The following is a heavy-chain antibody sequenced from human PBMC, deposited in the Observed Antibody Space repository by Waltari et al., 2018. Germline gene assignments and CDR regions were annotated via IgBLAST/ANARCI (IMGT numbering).Heavy chain of an antibody. CDR1: GFTFDTYW. CDR3: ARDAWGKGPDLDC. D-gene: IGHD3-16*01. J-gene: IGHJ4*02. CDR2: IKGDGSEK. V-gene: IGHV3-7*01. Sequence: EVQLVESGGGLVQPGGSLRLFCEASGFTFDTYWMYWVRQAPGKGLEWVASIKGDGSEKNYVDSVKGRFTASTDNDKTSLFLQMNSLRVEDTAVYYCARDAWGKGPDLDCWGQGTLVTVSS.